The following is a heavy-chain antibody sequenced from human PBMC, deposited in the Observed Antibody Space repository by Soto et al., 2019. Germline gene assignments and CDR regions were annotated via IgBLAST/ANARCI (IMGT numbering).Heavy chain of an antibody. Sequence: GASVKVSCKASGYTFTSYAMHWVRQAPGQRLEWMGWINAGNGNTKYSQKFQGRVTITRDTSASTAYMELSSLRSEDTAVYYCARAYGDYVNAFDIWGQGTMVTVSS. V-gene: IGHV1-3*01. CDR3: ARAYGDYVNAFDI. CDR1: GYTFTSYA. J-gene: IGHJ3*02. D-gene: IGHD4-17*01. CDR2: INAGNGNT.